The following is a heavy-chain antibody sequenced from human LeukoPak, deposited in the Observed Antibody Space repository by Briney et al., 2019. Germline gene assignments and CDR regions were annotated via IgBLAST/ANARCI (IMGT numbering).Heavy chain of an antibody. Sequence: SETLSLTCTVSGGSISSGSYYWYWIRQPAGKGLEWVGRFYTGGSTNYNPSLKSRVTISVDTSKNQFSLNLSSVTAADTAVYFCATTFSGYRDYWGQGTLVTVSS. CDR2: FYTGGST. CDR3: ATTFSGYRDY. V-gene: IGHV4-61*02. CDR1: GGSISSGSYY. D-gene: IGHD5-18*01. J-gene: IGHJ4*02.